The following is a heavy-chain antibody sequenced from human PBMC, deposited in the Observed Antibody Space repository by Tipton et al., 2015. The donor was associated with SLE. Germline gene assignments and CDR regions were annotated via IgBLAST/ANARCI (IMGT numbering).Heavy chain of an antibody. CDR3: ARHAYDFLD. Sequence: TLSLTCNVSGDSISSGSSYWSWIRQPAGKGLEWIGHIYSSGYTNYHPSLKSRVTVSIDTSKNEFSLKLNSVTAADTAVYYCARHAYDFLDWGQGTLVAVSS. V-gene: IGHV4-61*09. D-gene: IGHD3-3*01. J-gene: IGHJ4*02. CDR1: GDSISSGSSY. CDR2: IYSSGYT.